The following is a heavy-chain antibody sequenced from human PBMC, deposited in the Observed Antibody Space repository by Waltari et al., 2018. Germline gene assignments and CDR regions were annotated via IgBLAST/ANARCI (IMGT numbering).Heavy chain of an antibody. CDR2: ISSSSSTI. CDR1: GFTFSSYS. D-gene: IGHD1-26*01. CDR3: ARDYIVGAPLLCGAFDI. V-gene: IGHV3-48*01. Sequence: EVQLVESGGGLVQPGGSLRLSCAASGFTFSSYSMTWVRQAPGKGLEWVSYISSSSSTIYYADSVKGRFTISRDNAKNSLYLQMNSLRAEDTAVYYCARDYIVGAPLLCGAFDIWGQGTMVTVSS. J-gene: IGHJ3*02.